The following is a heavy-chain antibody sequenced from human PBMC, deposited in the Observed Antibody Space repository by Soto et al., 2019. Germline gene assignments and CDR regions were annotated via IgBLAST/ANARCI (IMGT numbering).Heavy chain of an antibody. D-gene: IGHD3-10*01. Sequence: SETLSLTCTVSGGSISSYYWSWIRQPPGKGLEWIGYIYYSGSTNYNPSLKSRVTISVDTSKNQFSLKLSSVTATDTAVYYCARDYGSGSYYRPPYYYYGMDVWGQGTTVTVSS. J-gene: IGHJ6*02. CDR3: ARDYGSGSYYRPPYYYYGMDV. CDR1: GGSISSYY. CDR2: IYYSGST. V-gene: IGHV4-59*01.